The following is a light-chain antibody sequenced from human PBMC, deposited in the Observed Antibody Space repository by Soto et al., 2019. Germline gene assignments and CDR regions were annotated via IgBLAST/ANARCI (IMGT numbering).Light chain of an antibody. J-gene: IGKJ4*01. CDR1: QSLTNSF. CDR2: HAS. Sequence: EIVLTQSPATLSLSPGERATLSCRASQSLTNSFIAWYQQKPGQAPRLLIFHASTRAIGIPDRFSGGGSGTDFTLTISRLEPEDFAVYYCQQFSSYPLTFGGGTKVDIK. V-gene: IGKV3-20*01. CDR3: QQFSSYPLT.